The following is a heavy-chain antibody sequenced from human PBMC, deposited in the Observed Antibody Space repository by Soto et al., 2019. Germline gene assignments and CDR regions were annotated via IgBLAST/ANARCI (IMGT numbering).Heavy chain of an antibody. J-gene: IGHJ3*02. D-gene: IGHD2-21*02. CDR2: IYYSGST. V-gene: IGHV4-59*01. Sequence: SETLSLTCTVSDGSIISYYWSWIRQPPGKGLEWIGYIYYSGSTNYNPSLKSRVTISVDTSKNQFSLKLSSVTAADTAVYYCARAYCGGDCYYDAFDIWGQGTMVTVSS. CDR3: ARAYCGGDCYYDAFDI. CDR1: DGSIISYY.